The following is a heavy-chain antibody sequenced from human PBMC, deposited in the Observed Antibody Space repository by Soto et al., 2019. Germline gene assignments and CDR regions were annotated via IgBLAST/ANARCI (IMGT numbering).Heavy chain of an antibody. V-gene: IGHV3-48*02. CDR1: GFTFSAYD. CDR2: ISSSTTSI. Sequence: GGSLRLSCAASGFTFSAYDMNWVRQAPGKGLEWVSHISSSTTSIYYVDSVKGRFTISRDNVKNSLYLQMNSLRDEDTAVYYCVVMQLWSPASAPALYAMDVWGQGTTVTVSS. CDR3: VVMQLWSPASAPALYAMDV. D-gene: IGHD3-10*01. J-gene: IGHJ6*02.